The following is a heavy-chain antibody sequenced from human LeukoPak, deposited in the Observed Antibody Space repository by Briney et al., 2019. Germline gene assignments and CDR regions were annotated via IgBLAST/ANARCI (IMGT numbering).Heavy chain of an antibody. J-gene: IGHJ4*02. D-gene: IGHD3-10*01. V-gene: IGHV3-21*01. Sequence: GGSLRLSCAASGFTVSSNYMNWVRQAPGKGLEWVSSISSSSSYIYYADSVKGRFTISRDNAKNSLYLQMNSLRAEDTAVYYCARDKTVAMVRGVMAYWGQGTLVTVSS. CDR2: ISSSSSYI. CDR3: ARDKTVAMVRGVMAY. CDR1: GFTVSSNY.